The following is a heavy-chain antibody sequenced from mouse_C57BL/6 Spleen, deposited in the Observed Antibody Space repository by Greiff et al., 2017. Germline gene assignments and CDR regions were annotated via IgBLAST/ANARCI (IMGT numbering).Heavy chain of an antibody. D-gene: IGHD2-4*01. CDR1: GYTFTDYE. CDR2: IDPETGGT. J-gene: IGHJ2*01. V-gene: IGHV1-15*01. Sequence: VQLQQSGAELVRPGASVTLSCKASGYTFTDYEMHWVKQTPVHGLEWIGAIDPETGGTAYNQKFKGKAILTADKSSSTAYMELRSLTSEDSAVYDCTGKLRNPVDLAYWGQGTTLTVSS. CDR3: TGKLRNPVDLAY.